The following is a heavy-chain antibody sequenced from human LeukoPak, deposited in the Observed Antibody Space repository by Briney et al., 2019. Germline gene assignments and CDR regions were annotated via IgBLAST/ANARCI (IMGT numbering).Heavy chain of an antibody. V-gene: IGHV3-11*04. D-gene: IGHD5-18*01. CDR3: ARDHPIRGYSYGCLDY. J-gene: IGHJ4*02. CDR2: ISRSGSTK. CDR1: GFTFSDYN. Sequence: PGGSLRLSCAASGFTFSDYNMRWIRQAPGKGLEWVSSISRSGSTKYYADSVKGRFTISRDNAKNSLFLQMNSLRAEDTAVYYCARDHPIRGYSYGCLDYWGQGTLVTVSS.